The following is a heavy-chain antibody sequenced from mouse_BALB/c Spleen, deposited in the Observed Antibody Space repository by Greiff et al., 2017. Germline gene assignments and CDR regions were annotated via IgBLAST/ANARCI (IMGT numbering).Heavy chain of an antibody. CDR2: IWTGGGT. V-gene: IGHV2-9-2*01. CDR3: VRDYYGFAY. D-gene: IGHD1-1*01. Sequence: VQVVESGPGLVAPSQSLSITCTVSGFSLTSYDISWIRQPPGKGLEWLGVIWTGGGTNYNSAFMSRLSISKDNSKSQVFLKMNSLQTDDTAIYYCVRDYYGFAYWGQGTLVTVSA. J-gene: IGHJ3*01. CDR1: GFSLTSYD.